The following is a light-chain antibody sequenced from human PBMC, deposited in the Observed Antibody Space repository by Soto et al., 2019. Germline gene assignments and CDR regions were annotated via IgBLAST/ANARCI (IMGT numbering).Light chain of an antibody. CDR2: WAS. Sequence: EIVLTQSPATLSLSPGERATLSCRASQSILSSSNNKNYLVWYQQKPGQPPKVLINWASTRESGVPDRFSGSGSGADFTLTISSLQAEDVAVYYCQQYYSTPPTFGGGTKLEIK. CDR1: QSILSSSNNKNY. J-gene: IGKJ4*01. CDR3: QQYYSTPPT. V-gene: IGKV4-1*01.